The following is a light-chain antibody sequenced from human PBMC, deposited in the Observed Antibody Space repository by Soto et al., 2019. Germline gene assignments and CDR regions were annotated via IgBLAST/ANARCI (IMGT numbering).Light chain of an antibody. V-gene: IGKV3-11*01. Sequence: EIVLTQSPATLSLSPGERATLSCRASQSISSYLAWYQQNPGQAPRLLIYDASNRATGIPARFSGSGSGTDFTLAISSLEPEDFAVYYCQQRPSLTFVQGTKVEI. CDR3: QQRPSLT. J-gene: IGKJ1*01. CDR1: QSISSY. CDR2: DAS.